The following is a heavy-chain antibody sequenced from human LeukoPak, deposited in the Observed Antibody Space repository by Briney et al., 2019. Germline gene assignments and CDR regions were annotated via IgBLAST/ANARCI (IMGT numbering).Heavy chain of an antibody. J-gene: IGHJ3*02. CDR1: GGSISSYY. CDR2: IYYSGST. V-gene: IGHV4-59*12. Sequence: PSETLSLTCTVSGGSISSYYWSWIRQPPGKGLEWIGYIYYSGSTYYNPSLKSRVTISVDRSKNQFSLKLSSVTAADTAVYYCARVPHYDSSYDAFDIWGQGTMVTVSS. D-gene: IGHD3-22*01. CDR3: ARVPHYDSSYDAFDI.